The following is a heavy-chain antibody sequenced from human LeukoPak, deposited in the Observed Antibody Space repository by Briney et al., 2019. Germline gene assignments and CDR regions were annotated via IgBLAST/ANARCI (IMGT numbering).Heavy chain of an antibody. CDR1: GLTVTGYY. J-gene: IGHJ3*02. CDR2: IGGSASNI. D-gene: IGHD2-15*01. V-gene: IGHV3-11*04. Sequence: KPGGSLRLSCAASGLTVTGYYMHWIRQAPGKGLEWGSFIGGSASNIYYADSVKGRFTISRDNAKNSLYLQMNSLRAEDTAVYYCAKEWSAFDIWGQGTMVTVSS. CDR3: AKEWSAFDI.